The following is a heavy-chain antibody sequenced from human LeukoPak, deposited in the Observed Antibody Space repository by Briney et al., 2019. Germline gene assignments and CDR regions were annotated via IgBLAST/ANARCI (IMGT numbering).Heavy chain of an antibody. D-gene: IGHD6-6*01. J-gene: IGHJ3*01. Sequence: GGSLRLSCVASGFTFSDYAMHWVRQAPGKGLEWVASINSDGSEGYYADVVKGRFTISRDNAKNSLYLQINSLRAEDTAVYYCARSSYSSSSSVWGQGTMVTVSS. CDR3: ARSSYSSSSSV. CDR2: INSDGSEG. V-gene: IGHV3-7*03. CDR1: GFTFSDYA.